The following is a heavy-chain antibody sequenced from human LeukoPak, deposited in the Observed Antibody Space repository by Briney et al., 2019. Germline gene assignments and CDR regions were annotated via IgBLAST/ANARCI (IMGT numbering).Heavy chain of an antibody. D-gene: IGHD6-13*01. V-gene: IGHV4-59*01. Sequence: PSETLSLTCAVSGGSISSYYWSWIRQPPGRGLEWIGYIHYSGSTSYNSSLKSRVTISVDTSKNQFSLKLSSVTPADTAVYYCARQVYSSSWSYYFVYWGQGTLVTVSS. CDR3: ARQVYSSSWSYYFVY. J-gene: IGHJ4*02. CDR1: GGSISSYY. CDR2: IHYSGST.